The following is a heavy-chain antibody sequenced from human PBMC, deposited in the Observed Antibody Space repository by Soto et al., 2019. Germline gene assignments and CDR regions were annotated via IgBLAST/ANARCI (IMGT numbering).Heavy chain of an antibody. D-gene: IGHD1-26*01. J-gene: IGHJ4*02. Sequence: QVQLVQSGAEVKKPGASVKVSCKASGYTFTSYYVHWVRQAPGQGLEWMGIINPSSSGTSYAQKLQVRLTTTSDTSTSTIYKGLSSLRSDDTAVYYCARGPKDSRYSGSYLDYWGQGALVTVSS. CDR1: GYTFTSYY. CDR3: ARGPKDSRYSGSYLDY. V-gene: IGHV1-46*03. CDR2: INPSSSGT.